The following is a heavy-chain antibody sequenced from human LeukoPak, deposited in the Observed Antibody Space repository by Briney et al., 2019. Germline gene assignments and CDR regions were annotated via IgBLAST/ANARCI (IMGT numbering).Heavy chain of an antibody. CDR2: IYSGGST. CDR3: ARSIAAAGYTVN. Sequence: GGSLRLSCAASGFTVSSNYMSWVRQAPGKGLEWVSVIYSGGSTYYADSVRGRFTISRDNSKNTLYLQMNSLRAEDTAVYYCARSIAAAGYTVNWGQGTLVTVSS. V-gene: IGHV3-53*01. J-gene: IGHJ4*02. D-gene: IGHD6-13*01. CDR1: GFTVSSNY.